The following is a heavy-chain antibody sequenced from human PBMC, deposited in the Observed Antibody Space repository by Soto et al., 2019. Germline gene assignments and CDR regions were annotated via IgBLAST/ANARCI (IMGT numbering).Heavy chain of an antibody. CDR1: GYSISSSNW. D-gene: IGHD6-19*01. J-gene: IGHJ5*02. Sequence: QVQLQESGPGLVKPSDTLSLTCAVSGYSISSSNWWGWIRQPPGKGLEWIGYIYYSESTYYNPSLKSLFAMSLDTSNNQFSLKLSSVHAVDTAVYYCARTPRVAVAGGSWFDPWGQGTLVTVSS. CDR3: ARTPRVAVAGGSWFDP. V-gene: IGHV4-28*01. CDR2: IYYSEST.